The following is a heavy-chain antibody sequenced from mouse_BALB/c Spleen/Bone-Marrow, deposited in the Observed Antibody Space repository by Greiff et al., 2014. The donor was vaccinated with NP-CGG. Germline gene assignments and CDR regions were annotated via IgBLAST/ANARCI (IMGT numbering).Heavy chain of an antibody. CDR3: AREVDGWYYFDY. V-gene: IGHV5-6-5*01. J-gene: IGHJ2*01. CDR1: GFTFSSYA. CDR2: ISSGGST. D-gene: IGHD2-3*01. Sequence: EVKLMESGGGLVKPGGSLKLSCAASGFTFSSYAMSWVRQTPEKRLEWVASISSGGSTHYPDSVKGRFTISRDNARNILYLQMSSLRSEDTAMYYCAREVDGWYYFDYWGQGTTLTVSS.